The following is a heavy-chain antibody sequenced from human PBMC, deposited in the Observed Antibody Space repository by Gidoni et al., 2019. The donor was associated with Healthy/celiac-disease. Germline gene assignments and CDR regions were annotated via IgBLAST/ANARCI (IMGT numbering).Heavy chain of an antibody. CDR3: ARDRIAAAGVRGFDP. J-gene: IGHJ5*02. D-gene: IGHD6-13*01. CDR2: IIPIFGTA. Sequence: QVQLVQSGAEVQKPWSSVHVSCKASGGTFSRYAISRVRQAPGQGLEWMGGIIPIFGTANYAQKFQGRVTITADESTSTAYMELSSLRSEDTAVYYCARDRIAAAGVRGFDPWGQGTLVTVSS. CDR1: GGTFSRYA. V-gene: IGHV1-69*01.